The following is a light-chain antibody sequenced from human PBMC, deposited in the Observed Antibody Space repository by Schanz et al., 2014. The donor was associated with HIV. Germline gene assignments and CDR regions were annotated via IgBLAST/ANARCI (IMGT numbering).Light chain of an antibody. Sequence: EIVLTQSPGTLSLSPGERATLSCRASQSVSSDYLAWYQQRPGQAPRLLIYDASSRATGIPDRFSGSGSGTDFTLTIIRLEPDDFAVYYCHFFGNSGGTFGGGTKVEIK. CDR2: DAS. CDR3: HFFGNSGGT. J-gene: IGKJ4*01. CDR1: QSVSSDY. V-gene: IGKV3-20*01.